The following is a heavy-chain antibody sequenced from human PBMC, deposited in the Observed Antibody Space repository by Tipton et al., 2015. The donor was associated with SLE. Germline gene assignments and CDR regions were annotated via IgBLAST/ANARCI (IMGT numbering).Heavy chain of an antibody. CDR3: ARGLAAPAD. Sequence: TLSLTCAVYGGSFSSYYWSWIRQPPGKGLEWIGEINHSGSTNYNPSLKSRVTISVDTSKNQFSLKLSSVTAADTAVYYCARGLAAPADWGQGTLVTVSS. V-gene: IGHV4-34*01. CDR2: INHSGST. D-gene: IGHD6-13*01. CDR1: GGSFSSYY. J-gene: IGHJ4*02.